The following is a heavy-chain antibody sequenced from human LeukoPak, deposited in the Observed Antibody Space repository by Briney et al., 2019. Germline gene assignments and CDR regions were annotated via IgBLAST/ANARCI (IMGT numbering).Heavy chain of an antibody. V-gene: IGHV3-7*01. CDR3: ARDTYRFFDF. J-gene: IGHJ2*01. CDR1: GFSFNRYW. Sequence: GGSLRLSCAASGFSFNRYWMGWGRQAPGKGLEWVADIKEDGSDKYSVDSVKGRFTISRDNTKNSLYLHMDSLRAEDTAVYYCARDTYRFFDFWGRGTLVTVSS. CDR2: IKEDGSDK.